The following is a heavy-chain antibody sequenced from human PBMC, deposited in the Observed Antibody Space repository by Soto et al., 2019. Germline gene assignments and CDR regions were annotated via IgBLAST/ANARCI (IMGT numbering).Heavy chain of an antibody. V-gene: IGHV1-24*01. CDR1: GYTLTELS. CDR3: ATDQGYYDILTGPH. D-gene: IGHD3-9*01. J-gene: IGHJ4*02. CDR2: FDPEDGET. Sequence: ASVKVSCKVSGYTLTELSMHWVRQAPGKGLEWMGGFDPEDGETIYAQKFQGRVTMTEDTSTDTAYMELSSLRSEDTAVYYCATDQGYYDILTGPHWGQGTLVTVSS.